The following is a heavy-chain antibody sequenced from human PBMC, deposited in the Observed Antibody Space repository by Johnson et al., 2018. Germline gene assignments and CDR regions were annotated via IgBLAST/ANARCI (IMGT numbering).Heavy chain of an antibody. CDR3: ARGGDIVVVPAHYGMDV. D-gene: IGHD2-2*01. Sequence: VQLVQSGGGVVQXGRSXRLXCAASGFTFSSYGMHWVRQAPGKGLEWVSAIRGSGGSTYYADSVKGRFTNSRDNSKNSRYLQMNSLRAEDTAVHYCARGGDIVVVPAHYGMDVWGQGTTVTVSS. CDR1: GFTFSSYG. CDR2: IRGSGGST. J-gene: IGHJ6*02. V-gene: IGHV3-23*04.